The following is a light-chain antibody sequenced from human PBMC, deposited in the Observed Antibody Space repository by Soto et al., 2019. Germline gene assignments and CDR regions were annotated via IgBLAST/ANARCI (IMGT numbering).Light chain of an antibody. CDR2: KAS. CDR1: QSINSW. V-gene: IGKV1-5*03. Sequence: DIQMTQSPSTLSAFVGDRVTITCRASQSINSWLAWYQQKPGKAPNRLIYKASNLESGAPSRFIGSGSGTDFTLTISSLQPDDFATYYCQQYHRSPVTFGGGTKVEIK. J-gene: IGKJ4*01. CDR3: QQYHRSPVT.